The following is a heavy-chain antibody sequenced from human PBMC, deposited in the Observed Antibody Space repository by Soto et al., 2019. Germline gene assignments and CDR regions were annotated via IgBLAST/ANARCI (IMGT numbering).Heavy chain of an antibody. D-gene: IGHD3-3*01. Sequence: QLFESGGGFVQPGGSLRLSCVASGFSFGRYAMTWVRQAPGKGLEWVSGTSGSGGDTYYADSVKGRFTISRDNPKNTLYLQMNSLRVEDTAVFYCAKIYDFWSRHHDSFDVWGQGTLVTVSS. CDR1: GFSFGRYA. V-gene: IGHV3-23*01. J-gene: IGHJ3*01. CDR3: AKIYDFWSRHHDSFDV. CDR2: TSGSGGDT.